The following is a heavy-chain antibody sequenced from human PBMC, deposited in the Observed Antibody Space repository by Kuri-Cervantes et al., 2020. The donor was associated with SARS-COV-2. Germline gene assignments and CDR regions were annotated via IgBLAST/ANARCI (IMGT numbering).Heavy chain of an antibody. V-gene: IGHV3-30*18. Sequence: GGSLRLSCAASGFTFSSHGMHWVRQAPGKGLEWVAVISYDRSNKYYEDSVKGRFTIPRHTSKNMLYLQMNSLRAEDTAVYYCAKGRAEEDSSDFGDAFDLWGQGTMVTVSS. D-gene: IGHD6-19*01. J-gene: IGHJ3*01. CDR2: ISYDRSNK. CDR1: GFTFSSHG. CDR3: AKGRAEEDSSDFGDAFDL.